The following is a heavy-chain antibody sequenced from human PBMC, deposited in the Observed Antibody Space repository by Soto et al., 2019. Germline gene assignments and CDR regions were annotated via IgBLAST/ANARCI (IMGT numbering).Heavy chain of an antibody. CDR2: IYYSGST. Sequence: QVQLQESGPGLVKPSQTLSLTCTVSGGSISSGGYSWSWIRQHPGKGLEWIGYIYYSGSTYYNPSLQSRVTIAVDTSKKQFPLKLGSVTAADAAVYDCARSWGVGALDYWGQGTLVTVSS. CDR1: GGSISSGGYS. J-gene: IGHJ4*02. D-gene: IGHD3-10*01. CDR3: ARSWGVGALDY. V-gene: IGHV4-31*03.